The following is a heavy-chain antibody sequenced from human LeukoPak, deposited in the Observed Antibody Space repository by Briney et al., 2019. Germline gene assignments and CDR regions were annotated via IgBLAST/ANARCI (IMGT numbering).Heavy chain of an antibody. J-gene: IGHJ6*02. Sequence: GGSLRLSCAASGFTFNTYALSWVCQGPGKGLEWVSGVSGSGSNTYYADSVKGRFTISRDNSKNTLYLEMNSLRAEDTAVYYCARDRCGDICFYGLDVWGQGTTVSVSS. D-gene: IGHD2-21*01. V-gene: IGHV3-23*01. CDR1: GFTFNTYA. CDR2: VSGSGSNT. CDR3: ARDRCGDICFYGLDV.